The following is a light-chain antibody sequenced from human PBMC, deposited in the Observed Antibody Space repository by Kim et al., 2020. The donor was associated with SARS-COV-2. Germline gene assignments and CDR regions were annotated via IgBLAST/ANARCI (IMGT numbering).Light chain of an antibody. CDR1: QRVSGS. J-gene: IGKJ4*01. CDR2: GAS. V-gene: IGKV3-15*01. Sequence: SPGESDTLCCRASQRVSGSLAWYQQIPGRPPRLLIYGASTRATGISARFSGSESGTEFTLIISSRQSEDSAVYYCQHYNNWPPVTFGGGTKVDIK. CDR3: QHYNNWPPVT.